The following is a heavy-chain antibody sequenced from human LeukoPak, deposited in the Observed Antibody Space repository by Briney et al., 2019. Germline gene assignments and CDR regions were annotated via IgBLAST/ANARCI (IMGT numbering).Heavy chain of an antibody. V-gene: IGHV3-30*04. CDR3: ARDRWVRVAGPVYYYYYGMDV. J-gene: IGHJ6*04. CDR2: ISYDGSNK. D-gene: IGHD6-19*01. Sequence: GRSLRLSCAASGFTFSSYAMHWVRQAPGKGLEWVAVISYDGSNKYYADSVKGRFTISRDNSKNTLYLQMNSLRAEDTAVYYCARDRWVRVAGPVYYYYYGMDVWGKGTTVTVSS. CDR1: GFTFSSYA.